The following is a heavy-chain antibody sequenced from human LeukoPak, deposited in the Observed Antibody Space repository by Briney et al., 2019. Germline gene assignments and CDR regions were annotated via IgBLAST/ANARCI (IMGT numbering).Heavy chain of an antibody. V-gene: IGHV3-30*18. D-gene: IGHD6-13*01. CDR3: AKDIGGSTWYYFDY. J-gene: IGHJ4*02. CDR2: ISYDGSNK. Sequence: GRSLRLSCAASGFTFSNYGMHWVRQAPGKGLEWVAVISYDGSNKYYADSVKGRFTISRDNSKNTLYLQMNSLRAEDTAVYYCAKDIGGSTWYYFDYWGQGTLVTVSS. CDR1: GFTFSNYG.